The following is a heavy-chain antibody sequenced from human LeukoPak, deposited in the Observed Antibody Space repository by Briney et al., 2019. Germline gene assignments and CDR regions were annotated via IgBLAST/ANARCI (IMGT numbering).Heavy chain of an antibody. CDR1: GYSFTTYW. J-gene: IGHJ3*02. CDR2: IYPGDSDT. D-gene: IGHD2-15*01. CDR3: ARRGYCSGGDCYPAAFDI. V-gene: IGHV5-51*01. Sequence: GESLKISCKGSGYSFTTYWIAWVRQMPGKGLEWMGIIYPGDSDTRYSPSFHGRVTMSADRSISTAYLQWSSLTASDTAMYYCARRGYCSGGDCYPAAFDIWGQGTMVTVSS.